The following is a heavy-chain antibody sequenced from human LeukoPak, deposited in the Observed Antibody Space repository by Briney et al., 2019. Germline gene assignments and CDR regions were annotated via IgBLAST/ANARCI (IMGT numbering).Heavy chain of an antibody. CDR1: GYTFTGYY. J-gene: IGHJ4*02. D-gene: IGHD1-26*01. CDR2: INPNSGGT. CDR3: ARALVGATPFDY. Sequence: ASVKVSCKASGYTFTGYYMHWVRQAPGQGLEWMGWINPNSGGTNYAQKFQGRLTMTRDTSISTAYMELSRLRSDDTAVYYCARALVGATPFDYWGQGTWSPSPQ. V-gene: IGHV1-2*02.